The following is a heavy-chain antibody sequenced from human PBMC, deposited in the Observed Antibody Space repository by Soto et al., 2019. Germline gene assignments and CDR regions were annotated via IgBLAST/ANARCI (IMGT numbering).Heavy chain of an antibody. CDR2: ISAYNGNT. J-gene: IGHJ3*02. CDR3: ARRFYGDYVAAAFDI. CDR1: GYTFTSYG. V-gene: IGHV1-18*04. D-gene: IGHD4-17*01. Sequence: QVQLVQSGAEVKKPGASVKVSCKASGYTFTSYGISWVRQAPGQGLEWMGWISAYNGNTNYAQKLQGRVTMTTDTSTSTAYMELRSLRPDDTVVYYCARRFYGDYVAAAFDIWGQGTMVTVSS.